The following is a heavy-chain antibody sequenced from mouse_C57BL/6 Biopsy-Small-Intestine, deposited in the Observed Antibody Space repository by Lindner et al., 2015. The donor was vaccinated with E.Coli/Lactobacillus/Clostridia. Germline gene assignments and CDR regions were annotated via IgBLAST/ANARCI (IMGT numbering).Heavy chain of an antibody. D-gene: IGHD2-4*01. CDR1: GYTFTSHD. CDR2: IYPREGST. V-gene: IGHV1-85*01. Sequence: VQLQESGPDLVKPGASVKLSCEASGYTFTSHDINWVKQRPGQGLEWIGWIYPREGSTKYNEKFKGKATLTVDTSSSTANMELHSLTSEDSAVYFCARWTYDYDEGWYFDVWGTGTTVTVSS. J-gene: IGHJ1*03. CDR3: ARWTYDYDEGWYFDV.